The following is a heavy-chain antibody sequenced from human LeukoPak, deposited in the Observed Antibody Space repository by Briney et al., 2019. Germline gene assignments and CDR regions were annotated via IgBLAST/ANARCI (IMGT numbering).Heavy chain of an antibody. Sequence: GGSLRLSCAASGFTFRVYYMSWIRQAPGKGLEWISYISSSDITRYYADSVKGRFTVSRDNTKNSLFLQMDSLRAEDTAVYYCAREGGAYHLDYWGQGTLVTVSS. CDR3: AREGGAYHLDY. CDR2: ISSSDITR. J-gene: IGHJ4*02. CDR1: GFTFRVYY. V-gene: IGHV3-11*01. D-gene: IGHD1-26*01.